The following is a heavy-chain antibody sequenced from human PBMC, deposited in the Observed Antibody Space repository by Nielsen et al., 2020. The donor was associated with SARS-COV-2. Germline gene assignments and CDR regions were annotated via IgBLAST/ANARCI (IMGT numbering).Heavy chain of an antibody. D-gene: IGHD6-13*01. CDR2: IYSGGST. Sequence: GESLKISCAASGFTVSSNYMSWVRQAPGKGLEWVSVIYSGGSTYYADSVKGRFTISRDNSKNTLYLQMNSLRAEDTVVYYCARGQQLPDYWGQGTLVTVSS. J-gene: IGHJ4*02. CDR3: ARGQQLPDY. V-gene: IGHV3-66*01. CDR1: GFTVSSNY.